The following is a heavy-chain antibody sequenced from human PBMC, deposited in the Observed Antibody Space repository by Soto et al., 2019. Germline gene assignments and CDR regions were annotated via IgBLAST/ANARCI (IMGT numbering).Heavy chain of an antibody. CDR2: ISYDGSNK. V-gene: IGHV3-30*18. CDR3: AKSMGYCGSTSCHTKGGFDY. J-gene: IGHJ4*02. Sequence: PGGSLRLSCAGSGFTFSSYGMHWVRQAPGKGLEWVAVISYDGSNKYYVDSVKGRFTISRDNSKNMLYLQMNSLRAEDTAVYYCAKSMGYCGSTSCHTKGGFDYWGQGTLVTVSS. D-gene: IGHD2-2*02. CDR1: GFTFSSYG.